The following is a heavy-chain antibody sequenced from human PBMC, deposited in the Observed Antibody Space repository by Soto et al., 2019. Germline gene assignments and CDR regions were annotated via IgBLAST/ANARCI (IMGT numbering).Heavy chain of an antibody. V-gene: IGHV1-18*04. D-gene: IGHD5-18*01. Sequence: ASVKVSCNASGYTFTSYGISWVRPAPGQGLEWMGWISAYNGNTNYAQKLQGRVTMTTDTSTSTAYMELRSLRSDDTAVYYCARDVAPRGYSYGQENFDYWGQGTLVTVSS. CDR1: GYTFTSYG. J-gene: IGHJ4*02. CDR3: ARDVAPRGYSYGQENFDY. CDR2: ISAYNGNT.